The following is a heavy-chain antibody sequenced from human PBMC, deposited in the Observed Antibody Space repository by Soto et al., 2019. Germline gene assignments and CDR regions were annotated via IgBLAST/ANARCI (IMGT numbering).Heavy chain of an antibody. V-gene: IGHV4-30-2*01. CDR2: IYHSGNT. D-gene: IGHD5-12*01. CDR1: GGSISSGGYS. J-gene: IGHJ5*02. Sequence: PSETLSLTCAVSGGSISSGGYSWSWIRQPPGKGLEWIGYIYHSGNTYYNPSLKSRVTISVDTSKNQFSLTVTSVTAADTAVYYCARRIVATETFDPSGQGTLVTVSS. CDR3: ARRIVATETFDP.